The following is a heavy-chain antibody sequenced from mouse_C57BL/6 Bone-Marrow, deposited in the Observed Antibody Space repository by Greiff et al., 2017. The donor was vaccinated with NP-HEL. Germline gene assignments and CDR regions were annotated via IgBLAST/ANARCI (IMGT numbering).Heavy chain of an antibody. D-gene: IGHD2-2*01. CDR1: GYTFTDYN. CDR2: INPNNGGT. CDR3: ARSVTYYVYDGTEGGYAMDY. J-gene: IGHJ4*01. Sequence: EVQLQQSGPELVKPGASVKIPCTASGYTFTDYNMDWVKQSHGKSLEWIGDINPNNGGTIYTQKFKGKGTLTVDKSSSTAYMELGSLTSEDTAVYYCARSVTYYVYDGTEGGYAMDYWGQGTSVTVSS. V-gene: IGHV1-18*01.